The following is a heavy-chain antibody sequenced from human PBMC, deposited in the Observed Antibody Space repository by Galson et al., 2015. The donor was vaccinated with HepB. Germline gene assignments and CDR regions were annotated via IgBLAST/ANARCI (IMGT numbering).Heavy chain of an antibody. Sequence: SLRLSCAASGFTFSSYGMHWVRQAPGKGLEWVAFIRYDGSNKYYADSVKGRFTISRDNSKNTLYLQMNSLRAEDTAVYYCAKDGDILFSYQGGLDYWGQGTLVTVSS. J-gene: IGHJ4*02. D-gene: IGHD3-9*01. CDR3: AKDGDILFSYQGGLDY. CDR2: IRYDGSNK. V-gene: IGHV3-30*02. CDR1: GFTFSSYG.